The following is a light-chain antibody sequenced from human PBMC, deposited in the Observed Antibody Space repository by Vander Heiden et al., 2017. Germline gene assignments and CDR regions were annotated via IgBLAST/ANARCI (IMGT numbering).Light chain of an antibody. Sequence: ELALTQSPSTLSLSPGERASLPRRAVEWGRGYLAWYQQKSGQAPRLLIYDASNRATGISARFSGSGSGTDFTLTISSLEPEDFAVYYCQQRSRWPPYTFGQGTKLEI. V-gene: IGKV3-11*01. CDR3: QQRSRWPPYT. CDR1: EWGRGY. J-gene: IGKJ2*01. CDR2: DAS.